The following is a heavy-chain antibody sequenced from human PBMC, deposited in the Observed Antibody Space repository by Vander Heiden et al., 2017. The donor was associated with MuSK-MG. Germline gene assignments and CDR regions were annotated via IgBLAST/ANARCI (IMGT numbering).Heavy chain of an antibody. Sequence: EVQLLESGGGLVQPGGSLRLCCAASGFPLSSSAMSWVRQAPGKGLEWVSAISGSGGSTYYADSVKGRVNISRDNSNNTLYRQMNSLRAEETAVYYCAKVAYTVSYSTWPNWFDPWGQGTLVTVSS. CDR2: ISGSGGST. CDR3: AKVAYTVSYSTWPNWFDP. D-gene: IGHD1-26*01. CDR1: GFPLSSSA. J-gene: IGHJ5*02. V-gene: IGHV3-23*01.